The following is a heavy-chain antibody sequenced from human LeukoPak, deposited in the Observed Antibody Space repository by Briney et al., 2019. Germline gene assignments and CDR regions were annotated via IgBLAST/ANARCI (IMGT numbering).Heavy chain of an antibody. Sequence: SQTLSLTCTVPGGSISSGGYSWSWIRQPPGKGLEWIGYIYHSGSTYYNPSLKSRVTISVDRSKNQFSLKLSSVTAADTAVYYCARVSRAVRKNWFDPWGQGTLVTVSS. J-gene: IGHJ5*02. V-gene: IGHV4-30-2*01. CDR2: IYHSGST. CDR3: ARVSRAVRKNWFDP. CDR1: GGSISSGGYS. D-gene: IGHD4-17*01.